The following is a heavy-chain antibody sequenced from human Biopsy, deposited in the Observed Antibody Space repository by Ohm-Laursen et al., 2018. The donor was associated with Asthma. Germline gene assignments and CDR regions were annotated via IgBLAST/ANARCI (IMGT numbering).Heavy chain of an antibody. D-gene: IGHD3-3*01. CDR1: GGSMTPTSHY. J-gene: IGHJ6*02. V-gene: IGHV4-39*01. Sequence: GTLSLTCSVSGGSMTPTSHYWDWIRQAPGKGLELIGYISYGGKTSYNPSLKNRVTISRDTSKNQFSLRLTSVTAADTAVYFCARRITIFGVVQKDHGMDAWGQGTTVSVSS. CDR2: ISYGGKT. CDR3: ARRITIFGVVQKDHGMDA.